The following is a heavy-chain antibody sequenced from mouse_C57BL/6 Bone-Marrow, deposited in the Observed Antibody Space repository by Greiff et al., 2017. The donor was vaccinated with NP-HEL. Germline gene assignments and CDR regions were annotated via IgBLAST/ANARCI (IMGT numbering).Heavy chain of an antibody. CDR3: ARPYGGY. Sequence: VQRVESGPELVKPGASVKISCKASGYSFTSYYIHWVKQRPGQGLEWIGWIYPGSGNTKYNEKFKGKATLTADTSSSTAYMQLSSLTSEDSAVYYCARPYGGYWGQGTTLTVSS. V-gene: IGHV1-66*01. CDR1: GYSFTSYY. J-gene: IGHJ2*01. CDR2: IYPGSGNT. D-gene: IGHD1-1*01.